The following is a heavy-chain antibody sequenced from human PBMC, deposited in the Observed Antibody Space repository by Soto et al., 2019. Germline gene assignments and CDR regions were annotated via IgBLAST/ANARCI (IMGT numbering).Heavy chain of an antibody. CDR3: AREGVSHSGSYGGAFDI. CDR1: GGTFSSYA. Sequence: QVQLVQSGAEVKKPGSSVKVSCKASGGTFSSYAISWVRQAPGQGLEWMGGIIPIFGTANYAQKFQGRVTITADESTSAAYMELRSLRSEDTAVYYCAREGVSHSGSYGGAFDIWGQGKMVTVSS. CDR2: IIPIFGTA. D-gene: IGHD1-26*01. J-gene: IGHJ3*02. V-gene: IGHV1-69*01.